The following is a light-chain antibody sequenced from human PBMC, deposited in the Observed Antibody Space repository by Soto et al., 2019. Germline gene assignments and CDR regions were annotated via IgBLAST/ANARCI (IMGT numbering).Light chain of an antibody. CDR2: AAS. Sequence: IHWTHSPCSLSASVVYRVTITFRSIQVISNYLAWYQQKPGKVPKLLIYAASTMQTGVPSRFSGSGSGTDFTLTISSLQPEDVATYYCQKYSSAPRTFGQGTKVDIK. V-gene: IGKV1-27*01. CDR1: QVISNY. CDR3: QKYSSAPRT. J-gene: IGKJ1*01.